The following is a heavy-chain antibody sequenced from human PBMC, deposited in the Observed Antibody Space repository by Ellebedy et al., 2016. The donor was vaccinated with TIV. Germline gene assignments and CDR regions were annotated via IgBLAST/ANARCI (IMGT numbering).Heavy chain of an antibody. J-gene: IGHJ5*01. CDR2: IYPGDSNT. V-gene: IGHV5-51*01. CDR1: GYSFTNYW. D-gene: IGHD3-10*01. Sequence: PGGSLRLSCKGSGYSFTNYWIAWVRQMPGKGLEWMGMIYPGDSNTKYNPSFQGQVTISADKSIKTAYLQWTSLKASDTAMYYCAGQPLFRGKQSPGVRWVDSWGQGTLVTVSP. CDR3: AGQPLFRGKQSPGVRWVDS.